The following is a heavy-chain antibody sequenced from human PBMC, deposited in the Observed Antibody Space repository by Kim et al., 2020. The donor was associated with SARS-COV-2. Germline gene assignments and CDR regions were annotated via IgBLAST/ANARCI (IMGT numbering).Heavy chain of an antibody. CDR3: ARSLIAAAVPRWFDP. V-gene: IGHV1-18*04. D-gene: IGHD6-13*01. J-gene: IGHJ5*02. CDR1: GYTFTSYG. Sequence: ASVKVSCKASGYTFTSYGISWVRQAPGQGLEWMGWISAYNGNTNYAQKLQGRVTMTTDTSTSTAYMELRSLRSDDTAVYYCARSLIAAAVPRWFDPWGQGTLVTVSS. CDR2: ISAYNGNT.